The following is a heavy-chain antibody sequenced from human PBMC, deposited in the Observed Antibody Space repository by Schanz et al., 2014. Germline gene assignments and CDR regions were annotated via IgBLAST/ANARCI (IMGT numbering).Heavy chain of an antibody. CDR1: GYIFTSYD. D-gene: IGHD2-21*01. Sequence: QLMQSGSEVRKPGASVKVSCKASGYIFTSYDINWVRQATGQGLEWMGRIIPILDKTNYAQKFQGRVTMTEDTSTGTAYMELRSLTSEDTAVYYCATGPHIVVAFDYWGQGTLVTVSS. J-gene: IGHJ4*02. CDR2: IIPILDKT. V-gene: IGHV1-8*01. CDR3: ATGPHIVVAFDY.